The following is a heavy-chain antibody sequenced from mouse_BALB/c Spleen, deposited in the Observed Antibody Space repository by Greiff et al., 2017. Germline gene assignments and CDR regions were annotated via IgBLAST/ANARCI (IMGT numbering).Heavy chain of an antibody. Sequence: VKLMESGPGLVAPSQSLSITCTVSGFSLTSYGVHWVRQPPGKGLEWLGVIWAGGSTNYNSALMSRLSISKDNSKSQVFLKMNSLQTDDTAMYYCARVPILRATKGAMDYWGQGTSVTVSS. V-gene: IGHV2-9*02. CDR3: ARVPILRATKGAMDY. J-gene: IGHJ4*01. CDR1: GFSLTSYG. D-gene: IGHD1-1*01. CDR2: IWAGGST.